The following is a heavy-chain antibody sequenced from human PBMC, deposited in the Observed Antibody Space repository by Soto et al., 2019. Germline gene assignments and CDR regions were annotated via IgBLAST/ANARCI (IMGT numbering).Heavy chain of an antibody. J-gene: IGHJ4*02. D-gene: IGHD3-22*01. CDR3: AKSPGMYYYDSSGYYHYDY. Sequence: SETLSLTCAVSGGSISSGGYSWSWIRQPPGKGLEWIGYIYYSGSTNYNPSLKSRVTISVDTSKNQFSLKLSSVTAADTAVYYCAKSPGMYYYDSSGYYHYDYWGQGTLVTVSS. V-gene: IGHV4-61*08. CDR1: GGSISSGGYS. CDR2: IYYSGST.